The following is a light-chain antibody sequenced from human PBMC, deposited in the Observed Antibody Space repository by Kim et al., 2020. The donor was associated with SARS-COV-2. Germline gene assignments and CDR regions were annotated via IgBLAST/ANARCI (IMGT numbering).Light chain of an antibody. J-gene: IGKJ2*01. V-gene: IGKV3-20*01. CDR3: QQYGSSPRT. Sequence: LSPGERATLSCRASQSVSNNYLAWYQQKPGQAPRLLIDGASSRATDIPDRFSGSGSGTDFTLTISRLEPEDFAVYYCQQYGSSPRTFGQGTKLEI. CDR2: GAS. CDR1: QSVSNNY.